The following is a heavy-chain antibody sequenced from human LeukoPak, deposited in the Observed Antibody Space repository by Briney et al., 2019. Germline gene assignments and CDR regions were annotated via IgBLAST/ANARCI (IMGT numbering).Heavy chain of an antibody. Sequence: ASVKVSCKASGYTFTGYSMHWVRQAPGQGLEWMGWINPNSGGTNYAQKFQGRVTMTRDTSTSTAYMELSRLRSDDTAVYYCASCPAGADWFDPWGQGTLVTVSS. CDR2: INPNSGGT. CDR1: GYTFTGYS. D-gene: IGHD2-8*02. V-gene: IGHV1-2*02. J-gene: IGHJ5*02. CDR3: ASCPAGADWFDP.